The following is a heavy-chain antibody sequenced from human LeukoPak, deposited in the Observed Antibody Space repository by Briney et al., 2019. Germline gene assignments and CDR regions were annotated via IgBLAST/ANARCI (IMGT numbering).Heavy chain of an antibody. J-gene: IGHJ6*03. CDR1: GYTFTSYD. D-gene: IGHD3-10*01. CDR3: ARGQSYGSGSYYFYYYLDV. CDR2: MNPNSGNT. V-gene: IGHV1-8*01. Sequence: ASVKVSCKASGYTFTSYDINWVRQATGQGLEWMGWMNPNSGNTGYAQKFQGRVTMTRNTSISTAYMELSSLRSEDTAVYYCARGQSYGSGSYYFYYYLDVWGKGTTVTVSS.